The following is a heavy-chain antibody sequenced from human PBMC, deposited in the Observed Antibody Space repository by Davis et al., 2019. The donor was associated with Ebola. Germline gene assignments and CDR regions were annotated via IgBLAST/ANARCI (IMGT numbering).Heavy chain of an antibody. CDR2: IWYDGSNK. V-gene: IGHV3-33*01. CDR3: ARARGIADY. J-gene: IGHJ4*02. CDR1: GFTFSSYG. D-gene: IGHD2-21*01. Sequence: GGSLRLSCAASGFTFSSYGMHWVRQAPGKGLEWVAVIWYDGSNKYYADSVKGRFTISRDNSKNTLYLQMNSLKTEDTAVYYCARARGIADYWGQGTLVTVSS.